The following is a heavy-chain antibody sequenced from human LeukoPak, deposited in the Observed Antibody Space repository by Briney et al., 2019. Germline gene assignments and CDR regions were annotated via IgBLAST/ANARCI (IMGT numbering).Heavy chain of an antibody. CDR2: IYYSGNA. CDR1: PDSISSANFY. J-gene: IGHJ4*02. D-gene: IGHD6-19*01. CDR3: AREAVALAY. V-gene: IGHV4-39*07. Sequence: PSETLSLTCTVSPDSISSANFYWGWIRQPPGKGLEWIGSIYYSGNAYYNPSLKSRVTISIDTSQNHFSLKLSSVTAADTAIYFCAREAVALAYWGQGILVTVSS.